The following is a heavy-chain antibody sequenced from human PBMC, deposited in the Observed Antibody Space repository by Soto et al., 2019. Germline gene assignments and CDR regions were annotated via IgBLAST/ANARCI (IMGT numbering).Heavy chain of an antibody. V-gene: IGHV3-33*01. D-gene: IGHD3-10*01. CDR1: GFTFSSYG. Sequence: GGSLRLSCAASGFTFSSYGMHWVRQAPGKGLEWVAVIWYDGSNKYYADSVKGRFTISRDNSKNTLYLQMNSLRAEDTAVYYCARVFGGPEPYGMDVWGQGTTVTVSS. J-gene: IGHJ6*02. CDR2: IWYDGSNK. CDR3: ARVFGGPEPYGMDV.